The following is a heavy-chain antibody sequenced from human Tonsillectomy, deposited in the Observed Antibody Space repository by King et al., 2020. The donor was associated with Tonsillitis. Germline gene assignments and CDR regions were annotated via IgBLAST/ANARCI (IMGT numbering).Heavy chain of an antibody. D-gene: IGHD6-19*01. V-gene: IGHV3-49*04. CDR3: TRVRISIAVDHPGAIRFDP. CDR2: IRSKAYGGTT. CDR1: GFTFGDYA. Sequence: EVQLVESGGGLVQPGRSLRLSCTASGFTFGDYAMSWVRQAPGKGLEWVGFIRSKAYGGTTEYAASVKGRFTISRDDSKSIAYLQMNSLKTEDTAVYYCTRVRISIAVDHPGAIRFDPWGQGTLVTVSS. J-gene: IGHJ5*02.